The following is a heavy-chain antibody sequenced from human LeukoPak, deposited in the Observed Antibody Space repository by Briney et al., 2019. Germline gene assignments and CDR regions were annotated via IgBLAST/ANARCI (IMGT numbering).Heavy chain of an antibody. CDR1: GYTLTELS. CDR2: FDPEDGET. V-gene: IGHV1-24*01. Sequence: ASVKVSCKVSGYTLTELSMHWVRQAPGKGLEWMGGFDPEDGETTYTQKFQGRVTLTEDTSTDTAYMELSSLRSEDTAVYYCATPPYCSSTSCFDYWGQGTLVTVSS. J-gene: IGHJ4*02. D-gene: IGHD2-2*01. CDR3: ATPPYCSSTSCFDY.